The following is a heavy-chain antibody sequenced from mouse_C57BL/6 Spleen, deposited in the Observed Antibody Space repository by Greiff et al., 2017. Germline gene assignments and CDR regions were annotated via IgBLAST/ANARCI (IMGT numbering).Heavy chain of an antibody. J-gene: IGHJ4*01. CDR1: GFSLTSYG. CDR2: IWSGGSR. D-gene: IGHD2-4*01. V-gene: IGHV2-2*01. Sequence: VQLQQSGPGLVQPSPTLSFSCTASGFSLTSYGVHWVRQSPGKGLEWLGVIWSGGSRDYNAAFISRLSIRTDNSKCQVFFKINSLQADDTAICYCARRDDYDVYYAMDYWGQGTSVTVSS. CDR3: ARRDDYDVYYAMDY.